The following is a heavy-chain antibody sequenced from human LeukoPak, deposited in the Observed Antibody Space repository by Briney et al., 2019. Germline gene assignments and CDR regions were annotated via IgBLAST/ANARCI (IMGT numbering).Heavy chain of an antibody. J-gene: IGHJ4*02. Sequence: GGSLRLSCAASGFTVTRNYMSWVRQAPGKGLEWVALIWYDGSNKYHADSVKGRFTISRDNSKNTLYLQMNSLRADDTAVYYCARDVFTTYDTGGGYFDYWGQGTLVTVSS. V-gene: IGHV3-33*08. CDR3: ARDVFTTYDTGGGYFDY. D-gene: IGHD3-22*01. CDR2: IWYDGSNK. CDR1: GFTVTRNY.